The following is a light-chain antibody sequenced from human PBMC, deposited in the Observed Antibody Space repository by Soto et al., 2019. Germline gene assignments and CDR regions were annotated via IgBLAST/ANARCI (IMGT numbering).Light chain of an antibody. CDR2: DAS. Sequence: EIVLTQSPATLSLSPGERASLSCRASQGVSSYLAWYQQKPVQAPRLLIYDASNRATGIPARFSGSGSETDFTLTINNLQSEDFAVYYCQQYRNWPRTFGQGTKVDIK. CDR3: QQYRNWPRT. CDR1: QGVSSY. J-gene: IGKJ1*01. V-gene: IGKV3-11*01.